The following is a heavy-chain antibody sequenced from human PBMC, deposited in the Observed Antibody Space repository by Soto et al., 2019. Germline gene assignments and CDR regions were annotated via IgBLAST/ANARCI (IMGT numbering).Heavy chain of an antibody. V-gene: IGHV3-9*01. Sequence: GGSLRLSCAASGFTFDDYAMHWVRQAPGKGLEWVSGISWNSGSVGYADSVKGRFTISRDNAKKSLYLQMNSLRAEDTAFYYCAKDIRSGWFDSFDSWGQGALVTVSS. CDR3: AKDIRSGWFDSFDS. D-gene: IGHD6-19*01. CDR1: GFTFDDYA. J-gene: IGHJ4*02. CDR2: ISWNSGSV.